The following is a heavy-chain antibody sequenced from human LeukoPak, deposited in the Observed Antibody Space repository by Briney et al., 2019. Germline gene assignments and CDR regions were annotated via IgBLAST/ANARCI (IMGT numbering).Heavy chain of an antibody. CDR3: AKAPVTTCRGAFCYPFDY. Sequence: GGSLRLSCAASGFTLSSYAMSWVRQAPGKGLGWVSAISDTGNTYHADSVKGRFTISRDSSKNTLFLQMNRLRPEDAAVYYCAKAPVTTCRGAFCYPFDYWGLGTLVTVSS. CDR1: GFTLSSYA. V-gene: IGHV3-23*01. CDR2: ISDTGNT. J-gene: IGHJ4*02. D-gene: IGHD2-15*01.